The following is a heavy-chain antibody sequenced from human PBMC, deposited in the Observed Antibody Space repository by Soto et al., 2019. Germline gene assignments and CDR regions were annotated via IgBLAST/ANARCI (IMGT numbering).Heavy chain of an antibody. CDR3: ARELGGGDTY. V-gene: IGHV3-74*01. CDR2: INPDGRRT. J-gene: IGHJ2*01. D-gene: IGHD2-15*01. CDR1: GFTFSSYS. Sequence: EVQVVESGGGLVQPGGSLRLSCAGAGFTFSSYSMHWVRQVPGKGLVWVSRINPDGRRTNYADSVKGRFTISRDNAKNTVYLQMNSLRAEDTAVYYCARELGGGDTYWGRGTLVTVSS.